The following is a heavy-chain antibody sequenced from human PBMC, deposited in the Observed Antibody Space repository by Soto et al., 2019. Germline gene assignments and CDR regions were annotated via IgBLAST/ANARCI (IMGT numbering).Heavy chain of an antibody. CDR1: GGSMSNGYYY. CDR2: IYHSGRT. D-gene: IGHD1-20*01. Sequence: QVQLQESGPGLVKPSQTLSLTCTVSGGSMSNGYYYWSWVRQKPGKGLEWIGHIYHSGRTYYNPSLKSRVGILVDTSKNQFSLNLNSVTAADTAVYYCARWVEVSLDYFDSWGQGTPVTVSS. J-gene: IGHJ4*02. V-gene: IGHV4-31*03. CDR3: ARWVEVSLDYFDS.